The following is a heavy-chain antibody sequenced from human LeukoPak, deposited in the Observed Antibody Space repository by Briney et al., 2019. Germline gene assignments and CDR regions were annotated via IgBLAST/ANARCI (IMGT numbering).Heavy chain of an antibody. CDR2: IYTSGST. J-gene: IGHJ5*02. D-gene: IGHD3-10*01. V-gene: IGHV4-4*07. CDR1: GGSISSYY. CDR3: ARTAYYGSGTQGWFDP. Sequence: SETLSLTCTVSGGSISSYYWSWIRQPAGKGLEWIGRIYTSGSTNYNPSLKSRVTMSVDTSKNQFSLKLSSVTAVDTAVYYCARTAYYGSGTQGWFDPWGQGALVTVSS.